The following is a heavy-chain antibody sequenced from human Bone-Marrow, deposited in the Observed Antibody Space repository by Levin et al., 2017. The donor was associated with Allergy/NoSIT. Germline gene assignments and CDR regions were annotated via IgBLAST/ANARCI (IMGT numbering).Heavy chain of an antibody. J-gene: IGHJ6*02. Sequence: HTGGSLRLSCIASGFTFSNYRMHWVRQAPGKGLEWVSRIYGDESSTSYADSVKGRFTISRDNAKNTLYLQMNSLRVEDTAVYYCARWTYGSGPMDVWGQGTTVTVSS. V-gene: IGHV3-74*01. CDR2: IYGDESST. D-gene: IGHD3-10*01. CDR3: ARWTYGSGPMDV. CDR1: GFTFSNYR.